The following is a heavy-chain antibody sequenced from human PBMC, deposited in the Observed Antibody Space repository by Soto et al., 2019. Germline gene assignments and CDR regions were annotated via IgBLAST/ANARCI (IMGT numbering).Heavy chain of an antibody. Sequence: QVQLQESGPGLVKPSETLSLTCTVSGGSISRYYWSWIRQPPGKGLEWIGYMYNTGSTVYNPSYNIRDPISVDTSKTQSSLKLNSVTAADTAVYYCARDLWGYCGTDCYPLDVWGQGTTVTVSS. CDR1: GGSISRYY. CDR3: ARDLWGYCGTDCYPLDV. J-gene: IGHJ6*02. CDR2: MYNTGST. V-gene: IGHV4-59*01. D-gene: IGHD2-21*02.